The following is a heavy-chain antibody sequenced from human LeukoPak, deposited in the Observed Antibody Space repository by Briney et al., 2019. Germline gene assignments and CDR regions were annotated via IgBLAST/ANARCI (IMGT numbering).Heavy chain of an antibody. D-gene: IGHD2-21*01. J-gene: IGHJ3*02. CDR3: AKDIHTYSHAFDI. CDR2: ISWNSGSI. V-gene: IGHV3-9*01. Sequence: GRSLRLSFAASGFTFDDYAMHWVPQAPGKGLELVSGISWNSGSIGYADSVKGRFTISRDNAKNSLYLQMNSLRAEDTALYYCAKDIHTYSHAFDIWGQGTMVTVSS. CDR1: GFTFDDYA.